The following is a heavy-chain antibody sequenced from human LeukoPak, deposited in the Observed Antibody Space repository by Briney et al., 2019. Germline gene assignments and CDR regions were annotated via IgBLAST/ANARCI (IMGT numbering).Heavy chain of an antibody. CDR3: AKNEAAAGLDY. CDR2: ISYDGSNK. J-gene: IGHJ4*02. V-gene: IGHV3-30*18. CDR1: GFTFSSYG. D-gene: IGHD6-13*01. Sequence: QSGGSLILSCAASGFTFSSYGMHWVRQAPGKGLERVAVISYDGSNKYYADSVKGRFTISRDNSKNTLYLQMNSLRAEDTAVYYCAKNEAAAGLDYWGQGTLVTVSS.